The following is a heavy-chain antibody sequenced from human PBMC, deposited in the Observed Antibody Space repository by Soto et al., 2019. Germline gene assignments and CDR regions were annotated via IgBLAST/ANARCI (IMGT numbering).Heavy chain of an antibody. V-gene: IGHV3-23*02. Sequence: QSGGSLRLSCAASGFTFSSYAMSWVRQAPGKGLEWVSAISGSGGSTNYNPSLKSRVTISLDKSENQFSLKVTSLTAADTAVYYCASRDPGTSVDYWGQGTLVTVSS. D-gene: IGHD1-7*01. CDR2: ISGSGGST. CDR1: GFTFSSYA. CDR3: ASRDPGTSVDY. J-gene: IGHJ4*02.